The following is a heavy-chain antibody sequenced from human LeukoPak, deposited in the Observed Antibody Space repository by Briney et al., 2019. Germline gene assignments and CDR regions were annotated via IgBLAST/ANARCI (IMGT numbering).Heavy chain of an antibody. Sequence: GGSLRLSCAASGFTFSSYSMNWVRQAPGKGLEWVSSISSSSSYIYYADSVKGRFTISRDNAKNSLYLQMNSLRAEDTAVYYCARDSGWTGPVYYYYGMDVWGQGTTVTVSS. D-gene: IGHD3-10*01. V-gene: IGHV3-21*01. J-gene: IGHJ6*02. CDR2: ISSSSSYI. CDR1: GFTFSSYS. CDR3: ARDSGWTGPVYYYYGMDV.